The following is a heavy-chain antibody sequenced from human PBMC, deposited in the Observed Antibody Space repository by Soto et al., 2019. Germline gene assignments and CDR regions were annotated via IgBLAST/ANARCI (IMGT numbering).Heavy chain of an antibody. CDR3: ALEPTGTAGFDY. V-gene: IGHV1-2*02. Sequence: QVQMVQSGAEVKKPGASVKVSCKASGHTFTGHHMHWVRQAPGQGLEWMGLIDLDIGDTKYAQKCQGRVTSTSETSITTAYMELRGLRSDDTAVYYCALEPTGTAGFDYWGQGTLVTVSS. J-gene: IGHJ4*02. CDR1: GHTFTGHH. CDR2: IDLDIGDT. D-gene: IGHD2-21*02.